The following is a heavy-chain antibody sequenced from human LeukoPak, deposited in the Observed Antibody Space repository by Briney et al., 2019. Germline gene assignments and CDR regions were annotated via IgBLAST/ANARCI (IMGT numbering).Heavy chain of an antibody. Sequence: GASVKVSCKASGYTFTSYGISWVRQAPGQGLEWMGGIIPIFGTANYAQKFQGRVTITADESTSTAYMELSSLRSEDTAVYYCAREVAAAGNWFDPWGQGTLVTVSS. CDR3: AREVAAAGNWFDP. J-gene: IGHJ5*02. V-gene: IGHV1-69*13. CDR1: GYTFTSYG. D-gene: IGHD6-13*01. CDR2: IIPIFGTA.